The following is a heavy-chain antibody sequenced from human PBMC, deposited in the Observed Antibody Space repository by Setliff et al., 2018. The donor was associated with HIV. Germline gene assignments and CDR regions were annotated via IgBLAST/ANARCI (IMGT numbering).Heavy chain of an antibody. Sequence: SETLSLTCTVSGGSISSSSYYWGWIRQSPGKGLEWIGSIYYSGSTYYNPSLKSRVTMSVDTSKNQFSLKLSSVTAADTAVYYCATYSSSWPDYWGQGTLVTVSS. CDR1: GGSISSSSYY. V-gene: IGHV4-39*01. J-gene: IGHJ4*02. CDR2: IYYSGST. CDR3: ATYSSSWPDY. D-gene: IGHD6-13*01.